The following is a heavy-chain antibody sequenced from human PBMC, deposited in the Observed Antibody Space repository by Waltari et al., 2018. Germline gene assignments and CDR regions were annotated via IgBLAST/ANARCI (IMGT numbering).Heavy chain of an antibody. CDR2: INAGNGNT. CDR1: GYTFTSYA. V-gene: IGHV1-3*01. D-gene: IGHD3-22*01. CDR3: ATNYYDSSGLDY. Sequence: QVQLVQSGAEVKKPGASVKVSCKASGYTFTSYAMHWVRQAPGQRLEWMGWINAGNGNTKYSQKFQGRVTITRDTSASTAYMELSGLRSEDTAVYYCATNYYDSSGLDYWGQGTLVTVSS. J-gene: IGHJ4*02.